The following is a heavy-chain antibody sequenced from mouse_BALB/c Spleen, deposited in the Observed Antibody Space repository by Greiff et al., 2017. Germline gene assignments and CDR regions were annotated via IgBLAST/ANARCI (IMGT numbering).Heavy chain of an antibody. Sequence: EVKVVESGGGLVQPGGSLKLSCAASGFDFSRYWMSWVRQAPGKGLEWIGEINPDSSTINYTPSLKDKFIISRDNAKNTLYLQMSKVRSEDTALYYCARLGYDGGFAYWGQGTLVTVSA. V-gene: IGHV4-1*02. J-gene: IGHJ3*01. CDR2: INPDSSTI. CDR1: GFDFSRYW. D-gene: IGHD2-12*01. CDR3: ARLGYDGGFAY.